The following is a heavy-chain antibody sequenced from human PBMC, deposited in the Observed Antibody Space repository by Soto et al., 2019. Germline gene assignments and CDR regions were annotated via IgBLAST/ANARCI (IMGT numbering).Heavy chain of an antibody. D-gene: IGHD6-13*01. J-gene: IGHJ4*02. Sequence: GGSLRLSCAASGFTFSSYAMSWVRQAPGKGLEWVSAISGSGGSTYYADSVKGRFTISRDNAKNSLYLQMNSLRAEDTAVYYCARDDTIAAAGPEFDYWGQGTLVTVSS. CDR1: GFTFSSYA. V-gene: IGHV3-23*01. CDR2: ISGSGGST. CDR3: ARDDTIAAAGPEFDY.